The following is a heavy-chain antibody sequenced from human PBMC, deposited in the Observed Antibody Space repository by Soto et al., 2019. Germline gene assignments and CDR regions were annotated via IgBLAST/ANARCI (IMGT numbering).Heavy chain of an antibody. CDR3: ARGFRNWFNV. V-gene: IGHV3-21*01. CDR2: ISGPSIYI. D-gene: IGHD3-10*01. J-gene: IGHJ6*02. Sequence: EVQLVESGGGLVKPGGSLRLSCVASGFTFSGYSINWVRQAPGKGLEWVSYISGPSIYIYYADSVKGRFTISRDNAKSAVYLQMNSLRDEDTAVYYCARGFRNWFNVWGQGTTVSVSS. CDR1: GFTFSGYS.